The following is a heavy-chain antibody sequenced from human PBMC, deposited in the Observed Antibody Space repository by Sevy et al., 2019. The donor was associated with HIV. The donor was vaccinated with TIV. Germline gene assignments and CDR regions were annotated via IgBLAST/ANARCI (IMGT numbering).Heavy chain of an antibody. D-gene: IGHD2-15*01. CDR2: IYYSGST. CDR3: ARGRIVGGGYYYYGMDV. CDR1: GGSISSYY. J-gene: IGHJ6*02. V-gene: IGHV4-59*01. Sequence: SETLSLTCTVSGGSISSYYWSWIRQPPGKGLEWIGYIYYSGSTNYNPSLKSRVTISVDTSKNQFSLKLSSVTAADTAVYYCARGRIVGGGYYYYGMDVWGQGTTVTVSS.